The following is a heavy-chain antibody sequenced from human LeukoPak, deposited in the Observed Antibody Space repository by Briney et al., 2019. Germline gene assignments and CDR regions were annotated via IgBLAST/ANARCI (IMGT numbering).Heavy chain of an antibody. CDR2: IYHSGST. CDR3: ARERMPGSSGWFDP. D-gene: IGHD1-26*01. V-gene: IGHV4-30-2*01. J-gene: IGHJ5*02. CDR1: GGSISSGGYS. Sequence: RPSETLSLTCAVSGGSISSGGYSWSWIRQPPGKGLEWIGYIYHSGSTYYNPSLKSRVTISVGRSKNQFSLKLSSVTAADTAVYYCARERMPGSSGWFDPWGQGTLVTVSS.